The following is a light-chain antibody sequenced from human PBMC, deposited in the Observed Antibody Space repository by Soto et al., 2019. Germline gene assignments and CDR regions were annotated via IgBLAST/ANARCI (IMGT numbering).Light chain of an antibody. J-gene: IGKJ4*01. CDR3: QYYGTSPLT. CDR1: QIVSSNF. CDR2: GAS. Sequence: EIVLTQSPGTLSLSPGERATLSCRASQIVSSNFLAWYQQNPGQAPRLLIYGASSRATGIPDRFSGSGSGTDFPLTINRLEPEDFAVYYCQYYGTSPLTFGGGTQVEIK. V-gene: IGKV3-20*01.